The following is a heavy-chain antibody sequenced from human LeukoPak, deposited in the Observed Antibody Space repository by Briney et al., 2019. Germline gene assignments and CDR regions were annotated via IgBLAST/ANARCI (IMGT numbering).Heavy chain of an antibody. CDR1: GFTFSSYA. Sequence: GGSLRLSCAASGFTFSSYAMSWVRQAPGKGLEWVSTINWNGGSTGYADSVKGRFTISRDNAKNSLYLQMNSLRAEDTALYYCARVSDISVAAYFDYWGQGTLVTVSS. CDR2: INWNGGST. CDR3: ARVSDISVAAYFDY. V-gene: IGHV3-20*04. D-gene: IGHD6-19*01. J-gene: IGHJ4*02.